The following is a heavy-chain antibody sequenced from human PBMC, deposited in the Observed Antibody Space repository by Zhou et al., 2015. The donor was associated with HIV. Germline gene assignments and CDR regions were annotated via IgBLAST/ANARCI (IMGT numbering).Heavy chain of an antibody. Sequence: QVQLVQSGAEVKKPGSSVKVSCKASGGTFSSYAISWVRQAPGQGLEWMGGIIPIFGTANYAQKFQGRVTITADESTSTAYMELSSLRSEDTAVYYCARNLVAGRSFTYYFDYWGQGTLVTVSS. CDR3: ARNLVAGRSFTYYFDY. CDR1: GGTFSSYA. CDR2: IIPIFGTA. D-gene: IGHD6-19*01. V-gene: IGHV1-69*01. J-gene: IGHJ4*02.